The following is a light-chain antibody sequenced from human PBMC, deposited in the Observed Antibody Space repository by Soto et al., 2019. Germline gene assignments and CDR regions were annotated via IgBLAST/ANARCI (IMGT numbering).Light chain of an antibody. V-gene: IGKV3-11*01. J-gene: IGKJ1*01. CDR1: QSVSTS. CDR3: QQRSNWPWT. Sequence: EIVLTQSPATLSLSPGERATLSCRASQSVSTSLAWYQQKPGQAPRLLIYDASNRATGIPARFSGSGSGTDFRLTVSSLEPEDFPLYYCQQRSNWPWTFGQGTKVEIK. CDR2: DAS.